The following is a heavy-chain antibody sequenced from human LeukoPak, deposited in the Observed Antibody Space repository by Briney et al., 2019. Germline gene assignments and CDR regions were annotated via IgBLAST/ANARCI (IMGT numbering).Heavy chain of an antibody. J-gene: IGHJ4*02. CDR3: AKDQPITIFGVATYYFDY. CDR1: GLTFSSYG. V-gene: IGHV3-30*02. Sequence: GGSLRLSCAASGLTFSSYGMHWVRQAPGKGLEWVAFIRYDGSNKYYADSVKGRFTISRDNSKNTLFLQMNSLRAEDTAVYSCAKDQPITIFGVATYYFDYWGQGTLVTVSS. CDR2: IRYDGSNK. D-gene: IGHD3-3*01.